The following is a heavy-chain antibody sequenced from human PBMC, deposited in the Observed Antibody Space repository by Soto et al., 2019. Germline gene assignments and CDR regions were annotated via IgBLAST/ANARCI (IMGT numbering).Heavy chain of an antibody. CDR2: IWYDGSNK. CDR3: ARDLRNDFWSGYYDNYYYYYGMDV. J-gene: IGHJ6*02. CDR1: GFTFSSYG. Sequence: GGSLRLSCAASGFTFSSYGMHWVRHAPGKGLEWVAVIWYDGSNKYYADSVKGRFTISRDNSKNTLYLQMNSLRAEDTAVYYCARDLRNDFWSGYYDNYYYYYGMDVWGQGTTVTVSS. V-gene: IGHV3-33*01. D-gene: IGHD3-3*01.